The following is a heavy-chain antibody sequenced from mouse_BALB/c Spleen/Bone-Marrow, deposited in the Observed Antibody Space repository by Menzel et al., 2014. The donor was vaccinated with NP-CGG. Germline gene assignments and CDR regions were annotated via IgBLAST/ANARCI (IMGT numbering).Heavy chain of an antibody. Sequence: EVKLMGSGPELVKPGASVKISCKASGYTFTDYNMHWVKQSHGKSLEWIGYIYPYNGGTSYNQKFKSKATLTVDNSSSTAYMELRSLTSEDSAVYYCARLGRDYWGQGTTLTVSS. CDR2: IYPYNGGT. D-gene: IGHD4-1*01. CDR3: ARLGRDY. CDR1: GYTFTDYN. V-gene: IGHV1S29*02. J-gene: IGHJ2*01.